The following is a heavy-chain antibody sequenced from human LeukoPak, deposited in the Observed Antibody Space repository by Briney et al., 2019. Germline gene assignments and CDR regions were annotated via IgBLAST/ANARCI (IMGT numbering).Heavy chain of an antibody. J-gene: IGHJ6*02. CDR3: ASAQWLVVQDSSYYYYGMDV. CDR1: GGSFSGYY. D-gene: IGHD6-19*01. V-gene: IGHV4-34*01. Sequence: SETLSLTCAVYGGSFSGYYWSWIRQPPGKGLEWIGEINHSGSTNYNPSLKSRVTISVDTSKNQFSLKLSSATAADTAVYYCASAQWLVVQDSSYYYYGMDVWGQGTTVTVSS. CDR2: INHSGST.